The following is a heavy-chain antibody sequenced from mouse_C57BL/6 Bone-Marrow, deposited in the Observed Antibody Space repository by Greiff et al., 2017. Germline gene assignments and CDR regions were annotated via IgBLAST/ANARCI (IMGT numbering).Heavy chain of an antibody. Sequence: EVKLQQSGPELVKPGASVTISCKASGYSFTDYNMNWVKQSNGKSLEWIGVINPNYGTTSYNQKFKGKATLTVDQSSSTAYMQLNSLTSEDSAVYYCARMGGIYYDYEFDYWGQGTTLTVSS. CDR3: ARMGGIYYDYEFDY. J-gene: IGHJ2*01. CDR1: GYSFTDYN. CDR2: INPNYGTT. V-gene: IGHV1-39*01. D-gene: IGHD2-4*01.